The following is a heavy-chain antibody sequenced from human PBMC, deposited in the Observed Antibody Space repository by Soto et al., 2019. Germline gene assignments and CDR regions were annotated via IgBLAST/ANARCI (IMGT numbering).Heavy chain of an antibody. CDR2: ISGSGTNT. V-gene: IGHV3-23*01. CDR1: GFTFSSYS. D-gene: IGHD2-8*01. J-gene: IGHJ4*02. Sequence: GGSLILSCAASGFTFSSYSMTWVRQAPGKGLEWVSVISGSGTNTYYAGSVKGRVTISRDNSNNTLWLQMDRLRAEDTAIYYCAKGGTNDYSPLDFCGQGTPVTVSS. CDR3: AKGGTNDYSPLDF.